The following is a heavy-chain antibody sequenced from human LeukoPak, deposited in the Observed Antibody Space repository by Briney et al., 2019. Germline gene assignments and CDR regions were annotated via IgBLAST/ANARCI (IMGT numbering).Heavy chain of an antibody. J-gene: IGHJ6*03. CDR2: INAGNGNT. V-gene: IGHV1-3*03. Sequence: ASVKVSCKASGYTFTSYAMHWVRQAPGQRLEWMGWINAGNGNTKYSQEFQGRVTITRDTSASTAYMELSSLRAEDTAVYYCARDSVVVAATAFMDVWGKGTTVTVSS. CDR3: ARDSVVVAATAFMDV. CDR1: GYTFTSYA. D-gene: IGHD2-15*01.